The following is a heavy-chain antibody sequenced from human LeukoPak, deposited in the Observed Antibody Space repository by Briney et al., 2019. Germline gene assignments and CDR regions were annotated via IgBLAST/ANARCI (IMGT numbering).Heavy chain of an antibody. CDR2: IKQDGSEK. J-gene: IGHJ6*03. CDR3: ARASASSGYWTTYYYYYYMDV. D-gene: IGHD3-22*01. V-gene: IGHV3-7*01. Sequence: PGGSLRLSCAASGFTFSSYWMSWVRQAPGKGLEWVANIKQDGSEKYYVDSVKGRFTISRDNAKNSLYLQMNSLRAEDTAVYYCARASASSGYWTTYYYYYYMDVWGKGTTVTVSS. CDR1: GFTFSSYW.